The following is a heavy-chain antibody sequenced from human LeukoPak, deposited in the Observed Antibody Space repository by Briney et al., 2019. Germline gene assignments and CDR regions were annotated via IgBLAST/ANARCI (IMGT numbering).Heavy chain of an antibody. CDR1: GFTFSSYW. V-gene: IGHV3-9*03. J-gene: IGHJ4*02. CDR3: AKGYTFHGVAHDSGYFDY. Sequence: GGSLRLSCAASGFTFSSYWMHWVRQVPGKGLEWLSGITWDGGNIAYADSVKGRFTISRDNAKSSLYLQMNSLRNEDMAFYFCAKGYTFHGVAHDSGYFDYWGQGTLVTVSS. CDR2: ITWDGGNI. D-gene: IGHD3-3*01.